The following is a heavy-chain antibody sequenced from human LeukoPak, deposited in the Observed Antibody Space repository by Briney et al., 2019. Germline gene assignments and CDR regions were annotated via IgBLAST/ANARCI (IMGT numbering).Heavy chain of an antibody. D-gene: IGHD3-10*02. V-gene: IGHV3-48*04. CDR1: GFTFSSYS. CDR3: AELGITMIGGV. J-gene: IGHJ6*04. Sequence: PGGSLRLSCAASGFTFSSYSKNWVRQAPGKGLEWVSYISSSGSTIYYADSVKGRFTISRDNAKNSLYLQLNSLRAEDTAVYYCAELGITMIGGVWGKGTTVTISS. CDR2: ISSSGSTI.